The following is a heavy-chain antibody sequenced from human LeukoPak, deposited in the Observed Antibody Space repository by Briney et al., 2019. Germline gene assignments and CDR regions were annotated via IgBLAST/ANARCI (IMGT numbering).Heavy chain of an antibody. J-gene: IGHJ2*01. V-gene: IGHV3-23*01. Sequence: PGGSLRLSCAASGFTLSSYAMTWVRQAPGKGLKWVSTIRDSGDNTYYADSVKGRFTISRDNSKNTLYLQMNSLTAEDTAVYYCAKIASVVTFYWYFDLWGRGTLVTVSS. D-gene: IGHD4-23*01. CDR1: GFTLSSYA. CDR2: IRDSGDNT. CDR3: AKIASVVTFYWYFDL.